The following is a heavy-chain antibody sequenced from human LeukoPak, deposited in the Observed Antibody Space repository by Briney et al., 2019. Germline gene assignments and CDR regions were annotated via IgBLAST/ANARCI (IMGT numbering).Heavy chain of an antibody. D-gene: IGHD5-12*01. J-gene: IGHJ6*03. CDR3: ACLPLPGILGFYFYMDV. CDR1: GSSISSSSYY. Sequence: PSETLSLTCNVSGSSISSSSYYWGWIRQPPGKGLEWIGSLYYSGSTYYNPSLKSRVTISVDTSKNQFSLRLSSVTAADTAVYYCACLPLPGILGFYFYMDVWGKGTTVTFSS. CDR2: LYYSGST. V-gene: IGHV4-39*07.